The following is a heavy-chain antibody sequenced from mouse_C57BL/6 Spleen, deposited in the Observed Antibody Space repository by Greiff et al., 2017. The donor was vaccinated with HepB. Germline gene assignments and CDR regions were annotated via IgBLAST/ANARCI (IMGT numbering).Heavy chain of an antibody. D-gene: IGHD2-2*01. J-gene: IGHJ2*01. Sequence: QVQLQQPGPELVKPGASVKLSCKASGYTFTSYWMHWVKQRPGQGLEWIGNINPSNGGTNYNEKFKSKATLTVDKSSSTAYMQLSSLTSEDSAVYYCAYDGYDAHYFDYWGQGTTLTVSS. CDR1: GYTFTSYW. CDR2: INPSNGGT. V-gene: IGHV1-53*01. CDR3: AYDGYDAHYFDY.